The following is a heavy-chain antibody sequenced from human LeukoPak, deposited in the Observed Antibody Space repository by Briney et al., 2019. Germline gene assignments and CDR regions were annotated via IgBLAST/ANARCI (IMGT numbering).Heavy chain of an antibody. CDR1: GFTFSSYA. V-gene: IGHV3-23*01. Sequence: GALRLSCAASGFTFSSYAMSWVRQAPGKGLEWVSAISGSGGSTYYADSVKGRFTISRDNSKNTLYLQMNSLRAEDTAVYYCARETSAGSYSNYYFDKWGQGTLVTVSS. CDR2: ISGSGGST. J-gene: IGHJ4*02. CDR3: ARETSAGSYSNYYFDK. D-gene: IGHD3-10*01.